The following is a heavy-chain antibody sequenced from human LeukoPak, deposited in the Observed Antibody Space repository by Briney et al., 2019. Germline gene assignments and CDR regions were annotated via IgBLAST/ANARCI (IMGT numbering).Heavy chain of an antibody. V-gene: IGHV3-49*04. Sequence: GGSLRLSCAASGFTFSSYSMNWVRQAPGKGLEWVGFIRSKAYGGTTEYAASVKGRFTISRDDSKSIAYLQMNSLKTEDTAVYYCTRGGYCSSTSCYKGSDYWGQGTLVTVSS. CDR2: IRSKAYGGTT. D-gene: IGHD2-2*02. CDR3: TRGGYCSSTSCYKGSDY. J-gene: IGHJ4*02. CDR1: GFTFSSYS.